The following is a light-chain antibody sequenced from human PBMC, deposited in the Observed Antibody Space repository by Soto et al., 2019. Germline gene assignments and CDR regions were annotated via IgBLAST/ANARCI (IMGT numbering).Light chain of an antibody. Sequence: QSVLTQPPSASGTPGQRVTISCSGSSSNIGTNYVYWYQQLPGTAPKLLIHRNNQRPSGVPDRFSGSKSGTSASLAISGLRSEDDADYYCAAWDDSLSGVVFGGGTKVTVL. CDR2: RNN. CDR1: SSNIGTNY. CDR3: AAWDDSLSGVV. J-gene: IGLJ2*01. V-gene: IGLV1-47*01.